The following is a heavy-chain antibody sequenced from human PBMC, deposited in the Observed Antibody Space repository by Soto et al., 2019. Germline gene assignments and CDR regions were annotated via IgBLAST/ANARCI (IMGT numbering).Heavy chain of an antibody. CDR3: ARGKGHTGLNCFDP. CDR1: GYSISSGYY. J-gene: IGHJ5*02. CDR2: IYHSGSI. V-gene: IGHV4-38-2*01. Sequence: ASETLSLTCAVSGYSISSGYYWGWIRQPPGKGLEWIGSIYHSGSIYYNPSLESRVSISVDTSKNHFSLKLSSVTAADTAVYYCARGKGHTGLNCFDPWGQGTLVTVSS. D-gene: IGHD2-21*02.